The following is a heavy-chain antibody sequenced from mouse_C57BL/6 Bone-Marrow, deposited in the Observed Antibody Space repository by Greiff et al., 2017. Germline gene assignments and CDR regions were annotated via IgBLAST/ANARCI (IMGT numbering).Heavy chain of an antibody. CDR2: IYPGSGST. D-gene: IGHD1-1*01. V-gene: IGHV1-55*01. Sequence: QVKLQQPGAELVKPGASVKMSCKASGYTFTSYWITWVKQRPGQGLEWIGDIYPGSGSTNYNEKFKSKATLTVDTSSSTAYMQLSSLTSGYSAVYYCARVSYYCSREAWFAYWGQGTLVTVSA. CDR1: GYTFTSYW. J-gene: IGHJ3*01. CDR3: ARVSYYCSREAWFAY.